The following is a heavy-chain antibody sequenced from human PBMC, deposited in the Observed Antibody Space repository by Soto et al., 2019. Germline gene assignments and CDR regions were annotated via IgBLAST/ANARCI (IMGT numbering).Heavy chain of an antibody. CDR3: ARSLEMVKPYYYGMDV. V-gene: IGHV1-69*13. Sequence: QVQLVQSGAEVKKPGSSVKVSCKASGGTFSSYAISWVRQAPGQGLEWMGGIIPIFGTANYAQKFQGRVTITADESTSTAYMERSSLRSEDTAVYYCARSLEMVKPYYYGMDVWGQGTTVTVSS. CDR1: GGTFSSYA. D-gene: IGHD2-21*01. J-gene: IGHJ6*02. CDR2: IIPIFGTA.